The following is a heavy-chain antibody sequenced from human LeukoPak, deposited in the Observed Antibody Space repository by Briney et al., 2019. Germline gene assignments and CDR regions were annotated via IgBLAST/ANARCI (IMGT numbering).Heavy chain of an antibody. CDR1: GYTFTGYY. D-gene: IGHD3-3*01. Sequence: ASVKVSCKASGYTFTGYYMHWVRQAPGQGLEWMGWINPNSGGTNYAQKFQGRVTMTRDTSISTAYMELSRLRSDDTAVYYCARPNRLRFLEWLFPEDYYGMDVWGQGTTVTVSS. CDR2: INPNSGGT. CDR3: ARPNRLRFLEWLFPEDYYGMDV. V-gene: IGHV1-2*02. J-gene: IGHJ6*02.